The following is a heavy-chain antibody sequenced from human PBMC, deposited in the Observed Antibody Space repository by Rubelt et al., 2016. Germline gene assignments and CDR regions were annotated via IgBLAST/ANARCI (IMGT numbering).Heavy chain of an antibody. CDR1: GGSISSYY. V-gene: IGHV4-59*01. J-gene: IGHJ6*02. CDR3: ARSLDYGMDV. Sequence: QVQLQESGPGLVKPSETLSLTCTVSGGSISSYYWSWIRQPPGKGLEWIGYIYYSGSTNYNPSLKSRVTLSVDTAKNQFSLKLSSGTAADTAVYYCARSLDYGMDVWGQGTTVTVSS. CDR2: IYYSGST.